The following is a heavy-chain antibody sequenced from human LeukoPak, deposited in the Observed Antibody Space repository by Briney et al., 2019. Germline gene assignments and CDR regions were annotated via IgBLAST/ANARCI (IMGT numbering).Heavy chain of an antibody. V-gene: IGHV4-59*12. Sequence: NPSETLSLTCTVSGVSISSYYWSWIRQSPGKGLEWIGHIYYSRSPNYNPSLKSRVTISVDTSKNQFSLKLSSVTAADTALYYCATEGGWQPTDYGDHVYWGQGTLVTVSS. CDR2: IYYSRSP. CDR3: ATEGGWQPTDYGDHVY. D-gene: IGHD4-17*01. J-gene: IGHJ4*02. CDR1: GVSISSYY.